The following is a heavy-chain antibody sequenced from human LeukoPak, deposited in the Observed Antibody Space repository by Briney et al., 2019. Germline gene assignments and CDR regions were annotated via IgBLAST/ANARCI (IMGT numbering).Heavy chain of an antibody. CDR2: TYYRSKWFS. J-gene: IGHJ1*01. Sequence: SQTPSLTCAISGDSVSSNSAAWNWIRQSPSRGLEWLGRTYYRSKWFSRYAVSVKSRITINADTSKNQFSLQLNSVTPDDTAVYYCARGPGYFQHWGQGTLVTVSS. V-gene: IGHV6-1*01. CDR3: ARGPGYFQH. CDR1: GDSVSSNSAA.